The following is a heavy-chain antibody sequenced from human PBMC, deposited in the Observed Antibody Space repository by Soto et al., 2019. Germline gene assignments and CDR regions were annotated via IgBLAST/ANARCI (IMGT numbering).Heavy chain of an antibody. CDR2: IKSKGSGGTT. V-gene: IGHV3-15*07. D-gene: IGHD3-22*01. Sequence: EVQLVESGGGLVKSGESLRLSCAASGFKFSDAWMNWVRQAPGKGLEWVGRIKSKGSGGTTDYAAPVKGRFTISRDDSKNTVYLQMSSLKTEDTAVYYCTHSWTFYYDIAVCAQGTMVTVSS. J-gene: IGHJ3*01. CDR3: THSWTFYYDIAV. CDR1: GFKFSDAW.